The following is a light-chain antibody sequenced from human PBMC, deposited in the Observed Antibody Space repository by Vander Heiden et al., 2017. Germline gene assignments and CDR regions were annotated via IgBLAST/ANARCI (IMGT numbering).Light chain of an antibody. Sequence: QLVLTPSPSPSASLGASVKLPCTLTSGHRSYAIAWQQQQPEKGPRYLMKLNSDGSHSKGDGIPDRFSGSSSGAERYLTISSLQSEDEADYYCQTWGTGIHVVFGGGTKLTVL. J-gene: IGLJ2*01. V-gene: IGLV4-69*01. CDR3: QTWGTGIHVV. CDR1: SGHRSYA. CDR2: LNSDGSH.